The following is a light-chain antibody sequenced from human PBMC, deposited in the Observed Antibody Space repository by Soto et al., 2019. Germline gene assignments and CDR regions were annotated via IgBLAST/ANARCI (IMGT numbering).Light chain of an antibody. CDR1: HNIAKW. V-gene: IGKV1-5*01. J-gene: IGKJ1*01. CDR3: QHLDTYWP. CDR2: DAS. Sequence: IQMTQSPSTLSASVGDRVTITCRASHNIAKWLAWYQQKPGRAPRLLIYDASTLQTGGPSRFSGSGSGTEFTLTISGLRPDDFATYYCQHLDTYWPFGQGTKVEIK.